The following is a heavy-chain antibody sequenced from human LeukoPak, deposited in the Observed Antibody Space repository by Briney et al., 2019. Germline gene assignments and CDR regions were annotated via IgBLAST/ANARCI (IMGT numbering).Heavy chain of an antibody. J-gene: IGHJ4*02. CDR2: ISYDGSNK. Sequence: AGRSLRLSCAASGFTFSSYGMHWVRQAPGKGLEWVAVISYDGSNKYYADSAKGRFTISRDNSKNTLYLQMNSLRAEDTAVYYCAKDRGVADYWGQGTLVTVSS. D-gene: IGHD3-10*01. CDR1: GFTFSSYG. V-gene: IGHV3-30*18. CDR3: AKDRGVADY.